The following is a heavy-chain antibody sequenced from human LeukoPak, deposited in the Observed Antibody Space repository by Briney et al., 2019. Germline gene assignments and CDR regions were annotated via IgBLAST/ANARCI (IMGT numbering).Heavy chain of an antibody. J-gene: IGHJ4*02. CDR2: ISAYNGNT. CDR3: ARDPASHSFRGASDY. V-gene: IGHV1-18*01. CDR1: GYTFTSYG. Sequence: ASVKVSCKTSGYTFTSYGISWVRQAPGQGLEWMGWISAYNGNTNYAQKLQGRVTMTTGTSTSTAYMELRSLRSDDTAVYYCARDPASHSFRGASDYWGQGTLVTVSS. D-gene: IGHD1-26*01.